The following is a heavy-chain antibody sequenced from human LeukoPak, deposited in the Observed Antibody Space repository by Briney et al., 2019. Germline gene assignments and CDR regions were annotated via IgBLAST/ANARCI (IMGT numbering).Heavy chain of an antibody. CDR3: ARGTVVISDY. CDR1: GGSISSYY. D-gene: IGHD2-15*01. Sequence: KPSETLSLTCTVSGGSISSYYWSWIRQPPGKGLEWIGYIYYSGSTNYNPSLKSRVTISVDTSKNQFSLKLSSVTAADTAVYYCARGTVVISDYWGQGTLVTVSS. CDR2: IYYSGST. V-gene: IGHV4-59*12. J-gene: IGHJ4*02.